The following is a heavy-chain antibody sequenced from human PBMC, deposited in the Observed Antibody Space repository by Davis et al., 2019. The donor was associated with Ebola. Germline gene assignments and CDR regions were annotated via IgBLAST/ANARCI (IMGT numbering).Heavy chain of an antibody. J-gene: IGHJ5*01. V-gene: IGHV4-4*07. Sequence: PSETLSLTCSVSGGSISNYYWSWIRQPAEKGLEWIGRIYASGSTDYNPSLKSRVTMSVDTSKSQFSLRLNSVTAADTAFYYCARQRVSVVDRTSWFDSWGQGTLVTVSS. CDR2: IYASGST. D-gene: IGHD2-2*01. CDR3: ARQRVSVVDRTSWFDS. CDR1: GGSISNYY.